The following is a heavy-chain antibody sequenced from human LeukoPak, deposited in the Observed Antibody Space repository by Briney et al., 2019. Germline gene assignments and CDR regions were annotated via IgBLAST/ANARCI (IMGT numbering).Heavy chain of an antibody. Sequence: PGGSLRLSCAASGFAFSSYAMSWARQAPGKGLEWVSAISGSGGSTYYADSVKGRFTISRDNSKNTLYLQMNSLRAEDTAVYYCAKWNSGYDAFDIWGQGTMVTVSS. CDR1: GFAFSSYA. D-gene: IGHD5-12*01. J-gene: IGHJ3*02. V-gene: IGHV3-23*01. CDR3: AKWNSGYDAFDI. CDR2: ISGSGGST.